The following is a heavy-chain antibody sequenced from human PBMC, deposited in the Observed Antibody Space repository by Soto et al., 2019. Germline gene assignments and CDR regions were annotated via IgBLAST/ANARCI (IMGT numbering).Heavy chain of an antibody. CDR2: INPYTVNT. CDR1: GYTFTAFG. D-gene: IGHD3-16*01. V-gene: IGHV1-18*01. Sequence: QVQLVQSGAEVKKPGASVKVSCKASGYTFTAFGITWVRQAPGQGLEWMGWINPYTVNTDSAQKFQGRVTMTTDTFTTTAYMELRILRSDDTAVSYCARGVGDFAYWGQGNLVTVSS. CDR3: ARGVGDFAY. J-gene: IGHJ4*02.